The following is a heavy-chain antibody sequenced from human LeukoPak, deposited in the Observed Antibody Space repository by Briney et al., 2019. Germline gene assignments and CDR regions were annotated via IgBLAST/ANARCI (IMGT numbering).Heavy chain of an antibody. CDR3: ARVRRGGDSRYFDY. V-gene: IGHV3-74*01. Sequence: GGSLRLSCAASGFTFNSYWMRWVRQAPGKGLVWVSRIDEDGKTIDYADSVKGRFTISRDNAKNSLYLQMNLLRVEDTAVYFCARVRRGGDSRYFDYWGQGALVTVSS. CDR1: GFTFNSYW. CDR2: IDEDGKTI. D-gene: IGHD2-21*02. J-gene: IGHJ4*02.